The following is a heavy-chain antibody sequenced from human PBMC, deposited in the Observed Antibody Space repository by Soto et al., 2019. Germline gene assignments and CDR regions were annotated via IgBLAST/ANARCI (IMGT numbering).Heavy chain of an antibody. CDR2: ISSSSSYI. J-gene: IGHJ6*03. D-gene: IGHD6-13*01. CDR1: GFTFSSYS. V-gene: IGHV3-21*01. Sequence: GGSLRLSCAASGFTFSSYSMNWVRQAPGKGLEWVSSISSSSSYIYYADSVKGRLTISRDNAKNSLYLQMNSLRAEDTAVYYCARELSSSWYDGYMDVWGKGTTVTVSS. CDR3: ARELSSSWYDGYMDV.